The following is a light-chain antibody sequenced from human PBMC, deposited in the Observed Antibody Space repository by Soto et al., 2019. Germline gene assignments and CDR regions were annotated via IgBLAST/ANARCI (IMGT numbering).Light chain of an antibody. J-gene: IGLJ3*02. CDR3: SSYTSDSTLV. Sequence: QPVLTQPASVSGSPGQSIAISCTGTSTDVGGYNYVSWYQQHPGKAPKLMIYEVNNRPSGVSNRFSGAKSGNTASLTISGLQADDEADYYCSSYTSDSTLVFGGGTKVTVL. V-gene: IGLV2-14*01. CDR2: EVN. CDR1: STDVGGYNY.